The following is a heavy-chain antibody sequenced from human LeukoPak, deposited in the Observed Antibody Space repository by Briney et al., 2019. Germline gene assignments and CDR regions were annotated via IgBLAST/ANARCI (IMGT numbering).Heavy chain of an antibody. J-gene: IGHJ5*02. Sequence: GGSLRLSCAASGFTFSNYWMHWVRQAPGKGLVSVSRINSDGINTSYADSVKGRFTISRDNAKNTLNLQMSSLRAEDTAVYYCARDLGQYYDTSDNWFDPWGQGTLVTVSS. CDR1: GFTFSNYW. CDR2: INSDGINT. D-gene: IGHD3-22*01. V-gene: IGHV3-74*01. CDR3: ARDLGQYYDTSDNWFDP.